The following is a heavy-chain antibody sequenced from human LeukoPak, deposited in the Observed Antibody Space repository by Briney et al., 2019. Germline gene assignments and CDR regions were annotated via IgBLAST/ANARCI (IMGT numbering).Heavy chain of an antibody. D-gene: IGHD3-16*01. CDR2: ISSSSSTI. CDR3: ARDLGAHY. J-gene: IGHJ4*02. CDR1: GLTFSNYS. V-gene: IGHV3-48*04. Sequence: GGSLRLSCAASGLTFSNYSMNWVRQAPGKGLEWVSYISSSSSTIYYADSVKGRFTISRDNAKNSLFLQMNSLRAEDTAVYYCARDLGAHYWGQGTLVTVSS.